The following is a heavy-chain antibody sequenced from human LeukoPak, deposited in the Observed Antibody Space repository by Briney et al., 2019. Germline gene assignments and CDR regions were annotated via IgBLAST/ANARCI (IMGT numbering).Heavy chain of an antibody. CDR3: AKLRGLAAIVVVPAAIRYDWFDP. V-gene: IGHV3-23*01. CDR2: ISGSGGST. Sequence: GGSLRLSCAASGFTFSSYAMSWVRQAPGKGLEWVSAISGSGGSTYYADSVKGRFTISRDNSKNTLYLQMNSLRAEDTAVYYCAKLRGLAAIVVVPAAIRYDWFDPWGQGTLVTVSS. D-gene: IGHD2-2*02. CDR1: GFTFSSYA. J-gene: IGHJ5*02.